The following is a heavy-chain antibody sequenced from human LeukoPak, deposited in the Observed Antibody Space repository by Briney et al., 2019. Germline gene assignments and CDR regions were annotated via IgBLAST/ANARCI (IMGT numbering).Heavy chain of an antibody. V-gene: IGHV1-2*06. CDR3: ARESINYCDSSGYFDY. D-gene: IGHD3-22*01. J-gene: IGHJ4*02. Sequence: ASVKVYCKASGYTFTGYYMHWVRQAPGQGLEWMGRINPNSGGTNYAQKFQGRVTMTRDTSISTAYMELSRLRSDDTAVYYCARESINYCDSSGYFDYWGQGTLVTVSS. CDR1: GYTFTGYY. CDR2: INPNSGGT.